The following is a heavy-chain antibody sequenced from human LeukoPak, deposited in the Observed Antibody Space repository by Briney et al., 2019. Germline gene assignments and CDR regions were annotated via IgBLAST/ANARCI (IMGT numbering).Heavy chain of an antibody. CDR3: ARYYGYCSGGSCYSTRLDY. J-gene: IGHJ4*02. CDR1: GYSFTTYW. CDR2: IYPGDSDI. Sequence: GESLKISCKASGYSFTTYWIGWVRQMPGKGLEWMGIIYPGDSDIRYSPSFQGQVTISADKSINTAYLQWSSLKASDTAMYYCARYYGYCSGGSCYSTRLDYWGQGTLVTVSS. V-gene: IGHV5-51*03. D-gene: IGHD2-15*01.